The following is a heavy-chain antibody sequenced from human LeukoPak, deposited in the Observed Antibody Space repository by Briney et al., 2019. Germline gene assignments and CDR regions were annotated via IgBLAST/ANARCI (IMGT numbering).Heavy chain of an antibody. D-gene: IGHD2-15*01. J-gene: IGHJ4*02. CDR3: ARFNSGDMAFDY. V-gene: IGHV3-7*01. CDR1: GFTFSSSW. CDR2: IKSDGSEK. Sequence: GGSLRLSCAASGFTFSSSWMSWVRQAPGKGLEWVANIKSDGSEKYYVDSVKGRFTISRGNAKNSMYLQMNSLRAEDTAVYYCARFNSGDMAFDYWGQGTLVTVSS.